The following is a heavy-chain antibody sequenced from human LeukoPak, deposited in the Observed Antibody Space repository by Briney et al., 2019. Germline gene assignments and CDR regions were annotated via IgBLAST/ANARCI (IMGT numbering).Heavy chain of an antibody. D-gene: IGHD3-22*01. CDR2: ISYDGSNK. V-gene: IGHV3-30*18. CDR1: GFTFSSYG. CDR3: AKGLYPPSSYYYDSSLDY. J-gene: IGHJ4*02. Sequence: PGGSLRLSCAASGFTFSSYGMHWVRQAPGKGLEWVAVISYDGSNKYYADSVKGRFTISRDNSKNTLYLQMNSLRAEDTAVYYCAKGLYPPSSYYYDSSLDYWGQGTLVTVSS.